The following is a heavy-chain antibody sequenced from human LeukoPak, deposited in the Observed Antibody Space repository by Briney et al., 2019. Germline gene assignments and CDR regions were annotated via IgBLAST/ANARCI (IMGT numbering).Heavy chain of an antibody. CDR2: ISSSSSSI. D-gene: IGHD2-2*01. Sequence: GGSLRLSCAASGFTFSIYSMNWVRQAPGKGLEWVSSISSSSSSIYDADSVRGRFTISRDNAKNSLYLQMNSLRAEDTAVYYCARAMDQLLFLTHGAFDIWGQGTMVTVSS. V-gene: IGHV3-21*01. J-gene: IGHJ3*02. CDR1: GFTFSIYS. CDR3: ARAMDQLLFLTHGAFDI.